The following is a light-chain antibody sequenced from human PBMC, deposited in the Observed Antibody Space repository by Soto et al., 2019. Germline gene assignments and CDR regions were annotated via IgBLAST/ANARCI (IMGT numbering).Light chain of an antibody. Sequence: DIQMTQSPPSLSASVGDRVTISCRASLGIANYVLWYQQRPGKVPKLLIYGASSLLSGVPSRFSGSGSGTDFTLTISSLRPEDVGTYYCQKYNSAMWTFGQGTKVDIK. CDR2: GAS. CDR1: LGIANY. V-gene: IGKV1-27*01. J-gene: IGKJ1*01. CDR3: QKYNSAMWT.